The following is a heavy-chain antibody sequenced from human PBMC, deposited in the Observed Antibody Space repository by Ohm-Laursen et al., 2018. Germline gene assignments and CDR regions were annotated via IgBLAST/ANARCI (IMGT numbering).Heavy chain of an antibody. CDR3: ARVSRRDGYNPLDY. V-gene: IGHV4-59*01. CDR2: IYYSGST. CDR1: GGSISSYY. J-gene: IGHJ4*02. Sequence: TLSLTCIVSGGSISSYYWSWIRQPPGKGLEWIGYIYYSGSTNYNPSLKSRVTISVDTSKNQFSLKLSSVTAADTAVYYCARVSRRDGYNPLDYWGQGTLVTVSS. D-gene: IGHD5-24*01.